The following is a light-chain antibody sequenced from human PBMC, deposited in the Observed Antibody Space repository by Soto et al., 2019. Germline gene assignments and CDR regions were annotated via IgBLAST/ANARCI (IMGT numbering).Light chain of an antibody. CDR2: SAS. Sequence: DIQMTQAPSSLSALVGDRVNITCRASQSITRYLNWYQQKPGKAPKLLISSASTLQSGVPSRFSGRGSGTDFTLTISSLQPEDFATYYCQQSFKIPISFGQGTRLDIK. CDR1: QSITRY. V-gene: IGKV1-39*01. J-gene: IGKJ5*01. CDR3: QQSFKIPIS.